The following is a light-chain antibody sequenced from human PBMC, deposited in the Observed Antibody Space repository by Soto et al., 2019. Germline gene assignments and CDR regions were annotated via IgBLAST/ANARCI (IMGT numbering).Light chain of an antibody. CDR2: DTS. CDR1: QSVSSSS. CDR3: QHYGTSMWT. V-gene: IGKV3-20*01. J-gene: IGKJ1*01. Sequence: EIVLTQSPVTRCLSPGGRATLSCRASQSVSSSSLSWYQQKPGQAPRLLIYDTSSRATDIPDRFSGSGSGTDFTLTISRLEPEDFTVYYCQHYGTSMWTFGQGTKVDIK.